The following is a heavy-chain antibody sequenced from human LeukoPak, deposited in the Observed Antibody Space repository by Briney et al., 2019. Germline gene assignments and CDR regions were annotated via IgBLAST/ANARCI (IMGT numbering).Heavy chain of an antibody. Sequence: GGSLRLSCAASGFTFSSYAMHWVRQAPGKGLEWVAVISYDGSNKYYADSVKGRFTISRDNSKNTLYLQMNSLRAEDTAVYYCARSRITMIVVVTYFDYWGQGTLVTVSS. V-gene: IGHV3-30-3*01. D-gene: IGHD3-22*01. CDR2: ISYDGSNK. J-gene: IGHJ4*02. CDR1: GFTFSSYA. CDR3: ARSRITMIVVVTYFDY.